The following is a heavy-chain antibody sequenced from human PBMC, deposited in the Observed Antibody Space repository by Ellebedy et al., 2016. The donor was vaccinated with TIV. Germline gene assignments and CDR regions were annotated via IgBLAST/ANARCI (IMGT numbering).Heavy chain of an antibody. CDR1: GGSFDPSY. CDR3: VWGSYYDY. V-gene: IGHV4-34*01. J-gene: IGHJ4*02. D-gene: IGHD3-16*01. Sequence: MPSETLSLTFAVYGGSFDPSYWSWIRQPPGKGFEWIGEINHSGTTTYSPSLRSRATISLDTSKNELSLAVTCVTAADTAMYYCVWGSYYDYWGQGTLVSVSA. CDR2: INHSGTT.